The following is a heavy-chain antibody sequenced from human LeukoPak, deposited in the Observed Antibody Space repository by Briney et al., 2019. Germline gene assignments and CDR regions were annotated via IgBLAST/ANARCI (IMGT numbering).Heavy chain of an antibody. D-gene: IGHD3-10*01. Sequence: SSETLSLTCAVYGGSFSGYYWSWIRQPPGKGLEWIGEINHSGSTNYNPSLKSRVTISVDTSKNQFSLKLSSVTAADTAVYYCARDYYGSGRAFDYWGQGTLVTVFS. CDR3: ARDYYGSGRAFDY. V-gene: IGHV4-34*01. CDR1: GGSFSGYY. J-gene: IGHJ4*02. CDR2: INHSGST.